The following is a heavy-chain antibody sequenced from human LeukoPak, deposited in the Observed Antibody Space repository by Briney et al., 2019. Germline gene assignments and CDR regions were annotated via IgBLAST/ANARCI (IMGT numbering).Heavy chain of an antibody. V-gene: IGHV3-21*01. CDR1: GFTFNNYN. J-gene: IGHJ4*02. CDR2: ISTSSSYI. Sequence: PGGSLRLSCADSGFTFNNYNMNWVRQFAGKGLEWVSAISTSSSYIYYADSVKGRFTISRDNAKNSLYLQMNSLRAEDTAVYYCARGDAIAAAGTWGQGTLVTVSS. CDR3: ARGDAIAAAGT. D-gene: IGHD6-13*01.